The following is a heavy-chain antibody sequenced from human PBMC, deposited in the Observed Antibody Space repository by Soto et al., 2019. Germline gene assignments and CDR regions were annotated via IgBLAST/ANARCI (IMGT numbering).Heavy chain of an antibody. Sequence: QVQLVESGGGLVQPGRSLRLSCAASGFTFSSYAMHWVRQAPGKGLEWVAVISYDGSNKYYADSVKGRFTISRHNSKNTLYQQMNSLRAGDTALYYWARGPSDSSGYYYYGRDIWGQGTKVAVCS. CDR1: GFTFSSYA. CDR2: ISYDGSNK. CDR3: ARGPSDSSGYYYYGRDI. D-gene: IGHD3-22*01. V-gene: IGHV3-30-3*01. J-gene: IGHJ6*02.